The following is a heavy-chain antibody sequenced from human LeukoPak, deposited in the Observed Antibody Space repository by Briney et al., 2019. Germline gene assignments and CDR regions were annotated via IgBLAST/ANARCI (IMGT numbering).Heavy chain of an antibody. CDR1: GFTFSSHS. Sequence: GGSLRLSCAGSGFTFSSHSMNWVRQTPGKGLEWVSSISSESAYIIYADSVRGRFTISRDNAKNSLFLQVDSLRAEDTALYYCARGETSCSTACCYTGFDYWGQGTLVTVSS. J-gene: IGHJ4*02. CDR3: ARGETSCSTACCYTGFDY. CDR2: ISSESAYI. D-gene: IGHD2-2*02. V-gene: IGHV3-21*01.